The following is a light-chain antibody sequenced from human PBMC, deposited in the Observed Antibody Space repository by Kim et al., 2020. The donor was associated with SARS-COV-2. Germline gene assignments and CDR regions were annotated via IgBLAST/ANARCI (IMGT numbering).Light chain of an antibody. CDR2: EVT. CDR1: SSDVGSYNL. J-gene: IGLJ2*01. Sequence: SITISCPGTSSDVGSYNLVSWYQQHPGKAPKLMIYEVTKRPSGVSNRFSGSKSGNTASLTISGLQAEDEADYYCCSYAGSSTFDVVFGGGTQLTVL. CDR3: CSYAGSSTFDVV. V-gene: IGLV2-23*02.